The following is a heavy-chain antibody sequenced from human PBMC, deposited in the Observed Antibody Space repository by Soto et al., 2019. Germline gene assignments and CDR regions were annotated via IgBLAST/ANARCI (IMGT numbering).Heavy chain of an antibody. CDR2: ISAYNGNT. J-gene: IGHJ5*02. CDR1: GYTFTSYG. V-gene: IGHV1-18*01. D-gene: IGHD6-13*01. Sequence: ASVKVSCKASGYTFTSYGISWVRQAPGQGLEWMGWISAYNGNTNYAQKLQGRVTMTTDTSTSTAYMELRSLRSDDTAVYYCARDGQQLVFSLTPFEPWGQGTLVTVSS. CDR3: ARDGQQLVFSLTPFEP.